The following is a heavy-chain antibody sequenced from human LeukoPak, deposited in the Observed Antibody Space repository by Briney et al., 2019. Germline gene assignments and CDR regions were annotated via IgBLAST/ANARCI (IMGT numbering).Heavy chain of an antibody. CDR3: ARGSCSGGSCYLIDY. V-gene: IGHV3-30*03. D-gene: IGHD2-15*01. CDR1: GFTFSHHA. Sequence: PGGSLRLSCAASGFTFSHHAMHWVRRSPGKGLEWAAVISYDGNNKYYANSVKGRFTISRDTSKNTLYVQMNSLRAEDTAVYYCARGSCSGGSCYLIDYWGQGTLVTVSS. CDR2: ISYDGNNK. J-gene: IGHJ4*02.